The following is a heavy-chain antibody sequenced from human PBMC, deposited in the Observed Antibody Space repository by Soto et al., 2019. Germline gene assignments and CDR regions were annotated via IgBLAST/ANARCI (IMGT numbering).Heavy chain of an antibody. V-gene: IGHV5-51*01. D-gene: IGHD3-16*01. CDR2: IYPDDSRS. CDR3: ARFGGRRFTEGYFDF. J-gene: IGHJ4*02. CDR1: GYRFSDYW. Sequence: EVQLVQSGAEVKEPGDSLKMSCKGSGYRFSDYWIGWVRQMPGKGLEWMGIIYPDDSRSIYSPSFQGQVTLSADKSISAAYLQWSSLKASDTAMYYCARFGGRRFTEGYFDFWGQGTLVTVSS.